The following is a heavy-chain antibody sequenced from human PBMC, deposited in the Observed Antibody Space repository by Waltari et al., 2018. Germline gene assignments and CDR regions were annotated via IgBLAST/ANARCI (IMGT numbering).Heavy chain of an antibody. Sequence: QLQLQESGPGLVKPSETLSLTCTVSGGSISSSSYYWGWIRQPPGKGLEWIGSIYYSGSTYYNPSLKSRVTISVDTSKNQFSLKLSAVTAADTAVYYCARDWGITIFGVARGYYMDVWGKGTTVTISS. V-gene: IGHV4-39*07. CDR2: IYYSGST. CDR3: ARDWGITIFGVARGYYMDV. J-gene: IGHJ6*03. CDR1: GGSISSSSYY. D-gene: IGHD3-3*01.